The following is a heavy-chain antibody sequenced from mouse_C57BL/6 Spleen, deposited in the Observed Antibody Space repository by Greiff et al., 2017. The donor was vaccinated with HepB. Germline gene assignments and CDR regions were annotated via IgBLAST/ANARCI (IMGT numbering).Heavy chain of an antibody. CDR2: ISDGGSYT. J-gene: IGHJ1*03. V-gene: IGHV5-4*01. CDR1: GFTFSSYA. Sequence: EVKLVESGGGLVKPGGSLKLSCAASGFTFSSYAMSWVRQTPEKRLEWVATISDGGSYTYYPDNVKGRFTISRDNAKNNLYLQMSHLKSEDTAMYYCARDKKGGYFDVWGTGTTVTVSS. CDR3: ARDKKGGYFDV.